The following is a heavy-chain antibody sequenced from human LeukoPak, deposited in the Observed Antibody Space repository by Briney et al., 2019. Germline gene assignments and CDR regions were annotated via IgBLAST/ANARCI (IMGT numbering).Heavy chain of an antibody. V-gene: IGHV3-21*01. CDR1: GFTFSSYG. D-gene: IGHD6-13*01. CDR3: ARDSAGDAFDI. Sequence: GRSLRLSCAASGFTFSSYGMHWVRQAPGKGLEWVSSISSSSSYIYYADSVKGRFTISRDNAKNSLYLQMSSLRAEDTAVYYCARDSAGDAFDIWGQGTMVTVSS. J-gene: IGHJ3*02. CDR2: ISSSSSYI.